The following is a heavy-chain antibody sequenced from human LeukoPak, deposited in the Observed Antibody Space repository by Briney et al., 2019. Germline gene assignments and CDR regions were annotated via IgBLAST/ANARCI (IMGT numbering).Heavy chain of an antibody. CDR2: ISSSSPI. CDR3: ARVRSGWYQDY. D-gene: IGHD6-19*01. CDR1: GFTFSSYS. Sequence: TGGSLRLSCVASGFTFSSYSMNWVRQAPGKGLEWVSYISSSSPIYYADSVKGRFSISRDTAKNSLYLQMNSLRDEDTAVYYCARVRSGWYQDYWGQGTLVTVSS. V-gene: IGHV3-48*02. J-gene: IGHJ4*02.